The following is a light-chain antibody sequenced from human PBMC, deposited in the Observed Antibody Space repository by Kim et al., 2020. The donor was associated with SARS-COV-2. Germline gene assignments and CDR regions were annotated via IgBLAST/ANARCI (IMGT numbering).Light chain of an antibody. CDR3: QDYSTYPLT. Sequence: ASFGDRVTITCRASQNIGRWVAWYQQKPGKAPTLLIYKASSLERGVPSRFSGSGSGTEFTLTISSLQPDDFASYYCQDYSTYPLTFGGGTKVDIK. CDR2: KAS. V-gene: IGKV1-5*03. J-gene: IGKJ4*01. CDR1: QNIGRW.